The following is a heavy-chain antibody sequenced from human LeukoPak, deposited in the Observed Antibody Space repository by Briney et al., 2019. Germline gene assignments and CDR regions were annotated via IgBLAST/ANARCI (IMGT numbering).Heavy chain of an antibody. J-gene: IGHJ4*02. D-gene: IGHD2-8*01. V-gene: IGHV3-23*01. CDR2: IFPSGGEI. CDR1: GFTFSTFA. CDR3: ARVRCTNGVCYLDY. Sequence: GGSLRLSCAASGFTFSTFAMIWVRQPPGKGLEWVSSIFPSGGEIHYADSVRGRFTISRDNSKSTLSLQMNSLRAEDTAVYYCARVRCTNGVCYLDYWGQGTLVTVSS.